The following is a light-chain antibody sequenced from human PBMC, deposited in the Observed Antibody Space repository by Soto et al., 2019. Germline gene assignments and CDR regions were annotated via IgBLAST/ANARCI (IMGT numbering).Light chain of an antibody. CDR1: QSVSSN. V-gene: IGKV3-15*01. Sequence: EIVMPQSASPLSVSPGERAAPSCRASQSVSSNLAWYQQKPGQAPRLLIYGASTRATGIPARFSGSGSGTEFTLTISSLQSEDFAVYYCQQYNDWPELTFGGGTKVDIK. J-gene: IGKJ4*01. CDR2: GAS. CDR3: QQYNDWPELT.